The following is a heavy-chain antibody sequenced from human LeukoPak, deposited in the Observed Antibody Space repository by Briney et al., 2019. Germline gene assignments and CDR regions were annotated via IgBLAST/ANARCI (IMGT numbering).Heavy chain of an antibody. CDR2: INHSGST. CDR1: GGSFSGYY. D-gene: IGHD3-22*01. Sequence: PSETLSLTCAVYGGSFSGYYWSWIRQPPGKGLEWIGEINHSGSTNYNPSLKSRVTISVDTSKNQFSLKLSSVTAADTAVYYCARDRLRDSSYGYWGQGTLVTVSS. CDR3: ARDRLRDSSYGY. J-gene: IGHJ4*02. V-gene: IGHV4-34*01.